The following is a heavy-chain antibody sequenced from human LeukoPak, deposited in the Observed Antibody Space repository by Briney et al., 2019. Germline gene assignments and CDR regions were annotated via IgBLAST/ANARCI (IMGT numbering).Heavy chain of an antibody. CDR2: INPNSGGT. J-gene: IGHJ4*02. D-gene: IGHD3-22*01. CDR1: GYTFTGHY. Sequence: ASVKVSCKASGYTFTGHYMHWVRQAPGQGLEWMGWINPNSGGTNYAQKFQGRVTMTRDTSISTAYMELSRLRSDDTAVYYCARVWVRNYYDSSYWGQGTLVTVSS. CDR3: ARVWVRNYYDSSY. V-gene: IGHV1-2*02.